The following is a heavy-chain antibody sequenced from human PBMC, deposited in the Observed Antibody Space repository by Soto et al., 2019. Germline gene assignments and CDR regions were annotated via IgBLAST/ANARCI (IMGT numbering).Heavy chain of an antibody. CDR1: GYTFATYA. CDR3: ARVGGARGDLDY. J-gene: IGHJ4*02. Sequence: QVQLVQSGPELKKPGTSVTVSCKASGYTFATYAVSWVRQAPGQGLEWMGWISAYNGNTINAQKFQGRVTLTTDTATSTAYMALTGLTSDDKAVYYCARVGGARGDLDYWGQGNLVTVSS. D-gene: IGHD3-16*01. V-gene: IGHV1-18*01. CDR2: ISAYNGNT.